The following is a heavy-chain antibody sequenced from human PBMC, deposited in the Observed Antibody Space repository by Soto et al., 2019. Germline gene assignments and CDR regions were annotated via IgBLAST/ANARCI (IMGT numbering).Heavy chain of an antibody. J-gene: IGHJ6*02. D-gene: IGHD1-1*01. CDR3: ARDRLRYNWNDFPYYYYGMDV. V-gene: IGHV3-30-3*01. CDR1: GFTFSSYA. CDR2: ISYDGSNK. Sequence: QVPLVESGGGVVQPGRSLRLSCAASGFTFSSYAMHWVRQAPGKGLEWVAVISYDGSNKYYADSVKGRFTISRDNSKTTLYLQMNSLRAEDTAVYYCARDRLRYNWNDFPYYYYGMDVWGQGTTVTVSS.